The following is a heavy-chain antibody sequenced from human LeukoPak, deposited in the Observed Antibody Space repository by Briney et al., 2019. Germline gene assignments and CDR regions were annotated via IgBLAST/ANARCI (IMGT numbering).Heavy chain of an antibody. CDR1: GGSISSGSYY. V-gene: IGHV4-61*02. Sequence: PSETLSLTCTVSGGSISSGSYYWSWIRQPAGKGLEWIGRIYTSGSTYYNPSLKSRVTISVDTSKNQFSLKLSSVTAADTAVYYCARHRGGWVAAGGLWFGELLPVKHFDYWGQGTLVTVSS. D-gene: IGHD3-10*01. J-gene: IGHJ4*02. CDR3: ARHRGGWVAAGGLWFGELLPVKHFDY. CDR2: IYTSGST.